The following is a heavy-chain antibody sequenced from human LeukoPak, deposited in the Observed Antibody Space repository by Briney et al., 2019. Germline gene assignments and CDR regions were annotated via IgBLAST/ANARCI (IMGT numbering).Heavy chain of an antibody. J-gene: IGHJ4*02. D-gene: IGHD5-18*01. V-gene: IGHV4-38-2*02. CDR1: GFSLSGGHF. Sequence: PSETLSLTCSVPGFSLSGGHFWGWIRQSPGKGLEWIGSVSHSASTYYNPSLKSRVTMSVDTSKNQFSLKLKSVTAADTAVYYCARVETAMMRVWGQGILVTVSA. CDR3: ARVETAMMRV. CDR2: VSHSAST.